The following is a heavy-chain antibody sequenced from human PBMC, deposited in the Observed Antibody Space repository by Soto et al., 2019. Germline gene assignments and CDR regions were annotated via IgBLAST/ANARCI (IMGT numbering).Heavy chain of an antibody. D-gene: IGHD3-3*01. Sequence: PGGSLRLSCAASGFTFSSYAMSWVRQAPGKGLEWVSAISGSGGSTYYADSVKGRFTISRDNSKNTLYLQMNSPRAEDTAVYYCAKDGGIDDFWSGYDYYYYYGMDVWGQGTTVTVSS. CDR3: AKDGGIDDFWSGYDYYYYYGMDV. V-gene: IGHV3-23*01. CDR1: GFTFSSYA. J-gene: IGHJ6*02. CDR2: ISGSGGST.